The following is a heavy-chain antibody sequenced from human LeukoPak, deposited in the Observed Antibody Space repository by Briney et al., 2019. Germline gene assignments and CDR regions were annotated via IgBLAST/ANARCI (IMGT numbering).Heavy chain of an antibody. CDR2: ISSSGSTI. D-gene: IGHD3-22*01. CDR1: GFTFSDYF. J-gene: IGHJ3*02. Sequence: GGSLRLSCAASGFTFSDYFMSWIRQAPGKGLEWVSYISSSGSTIYYADSVKGRFTISRDNAKNSLYLQMNSLRAEDTALYYCARHYDSSGSDAFDIWGQGTMVTVSS. CDR3: ARHYDSSGSDAFDI. V-gene: IGHV3-11*01.